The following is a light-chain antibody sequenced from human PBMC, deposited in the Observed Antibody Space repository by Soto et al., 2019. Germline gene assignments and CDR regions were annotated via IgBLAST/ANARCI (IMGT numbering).Light chain of an antibody. Sequence: EIVMTQSPGTLSVSPGERATLSCRASQSGSVNLAWYQQKPGQAPRLLIYGVSNRATGIPARFSGSESGTEFTLTISSLQSEDFAVYYCQQYNDWPFTFGPGTKVYIK. CDR3: QQYNDWPFT. V-gene: IGKV3-15*01. J-gene: IGKJ3*01. CDR1: QSGSVN. CDR2: GVS.